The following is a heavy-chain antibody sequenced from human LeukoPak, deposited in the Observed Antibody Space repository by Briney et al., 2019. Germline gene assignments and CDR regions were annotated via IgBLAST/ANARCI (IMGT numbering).Heavy chain of an antibody. D-gene: IGHD6-13*01. Sequence: PSETLSLTCTVSGGSISSYYWNWIRQPPGKGLEWIGYIYNGGSTNYNPSLKSRVTISVDTSKNQFTLKLRSVTAADTAMYYCARGRSSWDNWLDPWGQGTLVTVS. CDR2: IYNGGST. CDR1: GGSISSYY. CDR3: ARGRSSWDNWLDP. V-gene: IGHV4-59*01. J-gene: IGHJ5*02.